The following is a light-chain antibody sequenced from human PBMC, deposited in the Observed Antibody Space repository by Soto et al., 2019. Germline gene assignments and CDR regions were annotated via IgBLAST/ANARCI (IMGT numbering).Light chain of an antibody. CDR3: QESYTTPLT. CDR1: QSISNC. CDR2: SAS. V-gene: IGKV1-39*01. J-gene: IGKJ4*01. Sequence: DVQMTQSPSSLSASIGDRVTVTCRASQSISNCLNWYQHKPGNAPKILIHSASTLESGVPSRFSGGGSGTEFNFTISSLQREDSATYSCQESYTTPLTFGGGTKVDIK.